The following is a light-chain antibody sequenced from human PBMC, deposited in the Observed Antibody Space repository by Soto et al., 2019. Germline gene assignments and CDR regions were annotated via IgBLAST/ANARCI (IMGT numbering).Light chain of an antibody. J-gene: IGLJ3*02. CDR2: EDN. CDR1: SGSIASNY. Sequence: NFMLTQPHSVSESPGKTVTISCTRSSGSIASNYVQWYQQRPGSSPTTVIYEDNQRPSGVPDRFSGSIDSSSNYASLTISGLKTEDEADYYCQSFDSSDQVFGGGTKRTVL. V-gene: IGLV6-57*01. CDR3: QSFDSSDQV.